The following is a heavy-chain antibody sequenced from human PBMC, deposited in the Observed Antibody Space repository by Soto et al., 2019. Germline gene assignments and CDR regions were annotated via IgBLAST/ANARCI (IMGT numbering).Heavy chain of an antibody. J-gene: IGHJ4*02. Sequence: GGSLRHSCAASGVTCISFSLNWVRQATGKGLEWVSSISSSATYIYYTDSVKGRFTISRDNAKNSLYLQMNGLRAEDTAVYYCARDPYYYDSSGYVDYWGQGTLVTVSS. CDR3: ARDPYYYDSSGYVDY. CDR2: ISSSATYI. CDR1: GVTCISFS. D-gene: IGHD3-22*01. V-gene: IGHV3-21*01.